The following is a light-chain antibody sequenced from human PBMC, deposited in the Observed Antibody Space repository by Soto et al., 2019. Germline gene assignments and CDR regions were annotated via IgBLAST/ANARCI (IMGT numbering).Light chain of an antibody. CDR3: QQRSYWPGT. CDR1: QSVSNF. J-gene: IGKJ2*01. Sequence: EIVLTQSPATLSLSPGERATLSCRASQSVSNFLAWYQQKHGQAPRVIIYDASTRATGIPARFSGSGSGTDFTLTISSLEPEDFAVYYCQQRSYWPGTFGQGNKLEIK. CDR2: DAS. V-gene: IGKV3-11*01.